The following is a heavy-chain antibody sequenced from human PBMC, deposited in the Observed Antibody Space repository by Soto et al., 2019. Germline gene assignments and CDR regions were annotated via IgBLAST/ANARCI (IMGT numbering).Heavy chain of an antibody. J-gene: IGHJ3*02. D-gene: IGHD2-2*01. CDR2: IYYSGST. V-gene: IGHV4-31*03. CDR1: GGSISSGGYY. Sequence: SETLSLTCTVSGGSISSGGYYWSWIRQHPGKGLEWIGYIYYSGSTYYNPSLKSRVTISVDTSKNQFSLKLSSVTAADTAVYYCARWEDIVVVPAALNAFGIWGQGTMVTVSS. CDR3: ARWEDIVVVPAALNAFGI.